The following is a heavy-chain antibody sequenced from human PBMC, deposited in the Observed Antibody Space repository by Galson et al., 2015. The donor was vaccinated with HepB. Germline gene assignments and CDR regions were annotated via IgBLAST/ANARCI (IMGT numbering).Heavy chain of an antibody. CDR3: ATEDCSGGLCLGH. CDR1: GFTFTNYG. Sequence: RLSCAASGFTFTNYGMHWVRQTPGKGLEWVAVVSHDGNFKDYADSVKGRFTISRDDSKKTLHLQMNSLGAKDTAVYHCATEDCSGGLCLGHWGQGTLVTVSS. J-gene: IGHJ4*02. D-gene: IGHD2-15*01. V-gene: IGHV3-30*03. CDR2: VSHDGNFK.